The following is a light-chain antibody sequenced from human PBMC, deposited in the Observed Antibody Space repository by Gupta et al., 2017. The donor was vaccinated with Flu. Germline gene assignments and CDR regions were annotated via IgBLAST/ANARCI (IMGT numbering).Light chain of an antibody. CDR2: GAS. V-gene: IGKV1-27*01. J-gene: IGKJ4*01. Sequence: DIQMTQSPSSLSASVGDRVTITCRASQGINNYLAWYQQKPGKVPELLIDGASTLQSGVPSRSSGSGPGTDFTLTISSLQPEDVATYYCLKDNIAPLTFGGGTRVELK. CDR1: QGINNY. CDR3: LKDNIAPLT.